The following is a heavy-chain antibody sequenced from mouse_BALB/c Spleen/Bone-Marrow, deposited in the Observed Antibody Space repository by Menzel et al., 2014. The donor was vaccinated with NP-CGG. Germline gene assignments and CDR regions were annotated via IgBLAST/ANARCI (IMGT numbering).Heavy chain of an antibody. Sequence: VKLVESETVLARPGAAVKMSCKASGYTFSNYWMHWVKQRPGQGLEWIGTIYPGNSDTTYNQKFKGKAKLTAVTSTSTAYMELSSLTNEDSAVYYCTTLARSDFDYWGQGTTLTVSS. CDR3: TTLARSDFDY. D-gene: IGHD3-1*01. CDR1: GYTFSNYW. CDR2: IYPGNSDT. V-gene: IGHV1-5*01. J-gene: IGHJ2*01.